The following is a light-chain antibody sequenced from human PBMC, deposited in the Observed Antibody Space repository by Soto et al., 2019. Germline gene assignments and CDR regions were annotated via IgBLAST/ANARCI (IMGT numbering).Light chain of an antibody. Sequence: QSALTQPASMSGSPGQSVTISCTGTSXDIGRYNFVSWYQHHPGKAPKLIIYEATKRPSGVSYRFSGSKSGNTASLTISGLQAEDEADYYCTSYTITSPYVFGTGTKVTV. J-gene: IGLJ1*01. CDR2: EAT. V-gene: IGLV2-14*01. CDR3: TSYTITSPYV. CDR1: SXDIGRYNF.